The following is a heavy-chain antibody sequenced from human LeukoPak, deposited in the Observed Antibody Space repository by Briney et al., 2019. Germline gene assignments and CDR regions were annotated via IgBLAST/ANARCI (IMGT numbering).Heavy chain of an antibody. CDR2: IYGGGNT. J-gene: IGHJ4*02. Sequence: PGGSLRLSCAVSGFTVSNTFMNWVRQTPGKGLEWVSVIYGGGNTYYADSVKGRFTISRDNSKNTVFLQMNSLRAEDTAVYYCMRDSAFWGQGTLSPSPQ. CDR1: GFTVSNTF. V-gene: IGHV3-53*01. CDR3: MRDSAF.